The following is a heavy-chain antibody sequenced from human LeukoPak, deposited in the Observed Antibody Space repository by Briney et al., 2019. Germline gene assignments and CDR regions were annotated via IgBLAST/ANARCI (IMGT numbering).Heavy chain of an antibody. CDR3: ARPYYESSGLYVDAFDI. CDR2: INPNSGGT. D-gene: IGHD3-22*01. CDR1: GYTLTAYY. Sequence: ASVKVSCKASGYTLTAYYLHWVRQAPGQGLEWTGRINPNSGGTTYAQKFQGRVTMTRDTSIGTAYMELSSLRSDDTAVYYCARPYYESSGLYVDAFDIWGQGTMVTVSS. J-gene: IGHJ3*02. V-gene: IGHV1-2*06.